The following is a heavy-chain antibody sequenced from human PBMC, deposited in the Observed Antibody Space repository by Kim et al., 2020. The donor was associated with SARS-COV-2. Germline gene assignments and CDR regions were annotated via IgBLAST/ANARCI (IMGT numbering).Heavy chain of an antibody. CDR1: GYTLTELS. V-gene: IGHV1-24*01. CDR3: ATDRGAVAGTGYYFDY. Sequence: ASVKVSCQVSGYTLTELSMHWVRQAPGKGLEWMGGLDPGDGETNYAQKFQGRVTMTEDTSTDTAYMELSSLRSEDTAVYYCATDRGAVAGTGYYFDYWGQGILDSVPS. CDR2: LDPGDGET. D-gene: IGHD6-19*01. J-gene: IGHJ4*02.